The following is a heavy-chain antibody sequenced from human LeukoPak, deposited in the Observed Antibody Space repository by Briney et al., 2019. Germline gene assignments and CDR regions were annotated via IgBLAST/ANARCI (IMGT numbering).Heavy chain of an antibody. V-gene: IGHV4-39*01. CDR1: GASISSNRYY. Sequence: PSETLSLTCSVYGASISSNRYYWGYIRQPPGKGLEWIGNMFYTGSTFYNPSLKSRVTISVDTSRNQFYLSLTSVTAADTAVYYCHVVDFWNSTNYYDDDTWGQGTLVTVSS. CDR2: MFYTGST. J-gene: IGHJ5*02. CDR3: HVVDFWNSTNYYDDDT. D-gene: IGHD3-3*01.